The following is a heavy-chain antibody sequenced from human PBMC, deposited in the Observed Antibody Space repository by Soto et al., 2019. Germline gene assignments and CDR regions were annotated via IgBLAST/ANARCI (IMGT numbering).Heavy chain of an antibody. Sequence: GGSLRLSCAASGFTFSSYSMNWVRQAPGKGLEWVSSISSSSSYIYYADSVKGRFTISRDNAKNSLYLQMNSLRAEDTAVYYCARDARRYCSSTSCYKKPLGYYGMDVWGQGTTVTVSS. J-gene: IGHJ6*02. CDR3: ARDARRYCSSTSCYKKPLGYYGMDV. V-gene: IGHV3-21*01. CDR2: ISSSSSYI. CDR1: GFTFSSYS. D-gene: IGHD2-2*01.